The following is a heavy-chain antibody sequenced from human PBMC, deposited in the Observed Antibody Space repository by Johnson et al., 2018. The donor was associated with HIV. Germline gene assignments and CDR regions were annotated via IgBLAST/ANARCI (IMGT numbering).Heavy chain of an antibody. V-gene: IGHV3-33*06. CDR3: ANDFWSGSGI. CDR1: GFTFSSYA. Sequence: QVQLVESGGGVVQPGRSLRLSCAASGFTFSSYAMHCVRQAPGKGLEWVAVIWYDGSNKYYADSVKGRFTISRDNSKSTLYLQMNSLRAEDTAVYYCANDFWSGSGIWGQGTMVTVSS. J-gene: IGHJ3*02. D-gene: IGHD3-3*01. CDR2: IWYDGSNK.